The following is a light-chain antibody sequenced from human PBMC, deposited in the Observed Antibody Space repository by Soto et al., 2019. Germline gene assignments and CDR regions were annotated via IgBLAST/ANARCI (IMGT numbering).Light chain of an antibody. V-gene: IGLV1-40*01. J-gene: IGLJ3*02. CDR3: QSYDSSLSVDWV. Sequence: QSVLTQPPSVSGAPGQRVTISCTGSSSNIGAGYDVHWYQQLPGTAPKLLIYGKSNRPSGVPDRFSGSKSGTSASLAITGLQAEDEADYDCQSYDSSLSVDWVFGGGTKLTVL. CDR2: GKS. CDR1: SSNIGAGYD.